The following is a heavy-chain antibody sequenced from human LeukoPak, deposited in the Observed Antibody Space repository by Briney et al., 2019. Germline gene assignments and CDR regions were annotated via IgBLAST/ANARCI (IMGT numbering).Heavy chain of an antibody. CDR2: ISSSSSYI. V-gene: IGHV3-21*01. J-gene: IGHJ4*02. Sequence: GGSLRLSCAASGFVFGDYSMNWVRQAPGKGLEWVSSISSSSSYIYYADSVKGRFTISRDNAKNSLYLQMNSLRAEDTAVYYCARDMTVAGSDYWGQGTLVTVSS. D-gene: IGHD6-19*01. CDR1: GFVFGDYS. CDR3: ARDMTVAGSDY.